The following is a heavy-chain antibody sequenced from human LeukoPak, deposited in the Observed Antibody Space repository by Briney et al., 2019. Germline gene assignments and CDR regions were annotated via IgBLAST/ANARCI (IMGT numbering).Heavy chain of an antibody. J-gene: IGHJ4*02. CDR3: VRGEYSSSFD. CDR2: ISSKGGST. D-gene: IGHD6-6*01. V-gene: IGHV3-64D*09. CDR1: GFTFSSYA. Sequence: PGGSLRLSCSASGFTFSSYAMHWVRQAPGKGLEYVSAISSKGGSTYYADSVKGRFTISRDNSKNTLYLQMSSLRAEDTAVYYCVRGEYSSSFDWGQGTLVTVSS.